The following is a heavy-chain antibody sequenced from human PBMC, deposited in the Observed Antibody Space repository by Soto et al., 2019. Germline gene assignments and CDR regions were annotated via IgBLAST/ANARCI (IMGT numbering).Heavy chain of an antibody. Sequence: QVQLVQSGAEVKKPGSSVKVSCKASGGTFNNYPITWVRQAPGEGLEWMGGSIPIFGTANYAQKFQGRVTISVDESTSTAYMEVSSLRSEDTAVYYCARGRGYSGDDHYYYFDMDVWGQGTTVTVSS. CDR2: SIPIFGTA. J-gene: IGHJ6*02. V-gene: IGHV1-69*01. D-gene: IGHD5-12*01. CDR1: GGTFNNYP. CDR3: ARGRGYSGDDHYYYFDMDV.